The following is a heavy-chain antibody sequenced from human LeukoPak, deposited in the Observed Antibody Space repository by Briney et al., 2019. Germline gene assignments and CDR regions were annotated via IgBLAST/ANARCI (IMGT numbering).Heavy chain of an antibody. D-gene: IGHD5-12*01. CDR3: ARDRGYSGYDAFLDY. CDR1: GFTFSSYS. J-gene: IGHJ4*02. CDR2: IGSSSSYI. Sequence: GGSLRLSCAASGFTFSSYSMNWVRQAPGKGLEWVSSIGSSSSYIYYADSVKGRFTISRDNAKNSLYLQMNSLRAEDTAVYYCARDRGYSGYDAFLDYWGQGTLVTVSS. V-gene: IGHV3-21*01.